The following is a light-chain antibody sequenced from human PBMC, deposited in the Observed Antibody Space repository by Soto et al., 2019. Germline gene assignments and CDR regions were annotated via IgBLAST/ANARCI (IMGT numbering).Light chain of an antibody. CDR2: DVS. Sequence: QSALTQPRSVSGSPGQSVTISCTGTSSDVGGYNFVSWYQHHPGKAPKLIIYDVSKRPSGVPDHFSGSKSGNTASLTISGHPHDDEAEYFCCSFAGTSTYVFGTGTKVTVL. CDR1: SSDVGGYNF. J-gene: IGLJ1*01. V-gene: IGLV2-11*01. CDR3: CSFAGTSTYV.